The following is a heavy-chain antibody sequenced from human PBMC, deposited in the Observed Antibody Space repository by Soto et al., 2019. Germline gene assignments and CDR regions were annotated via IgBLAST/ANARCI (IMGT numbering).Heavy chain of an antibody. J-gene: IGHJ5*02. CDR1: GFIFSSYW. CDR2: IKSDGSST. D-gene: IGHD3-10*01. CDR3: VRDYMVRGRDSNWFDP. V-gene: IGHV3-74*01. Sequence: GGSLRLSCAASGFIFSSYWMHWVRQAPGKGLVWVSRIKSDGSSTTYADSVKGRFTISRDNARNTLYLQMNSLRAEDTAVYYCVRDYMVRGRDSNWFDPWGQGTLVTVSS.